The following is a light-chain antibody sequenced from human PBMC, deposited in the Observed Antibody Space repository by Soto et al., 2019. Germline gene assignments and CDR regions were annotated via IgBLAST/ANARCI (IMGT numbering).Light chain of an antibody. J-gene: IGKJ1*01. CDR3: QQYNSYST. CDR2: AAS. Sequence: DIQITQSPSSLSSWLLDRVTITFRVSQGITNWLAWYQQKPGKAPKLLIYAASGLPSGVPSRFSGSGSGTDFTLTISTLQTDDFATYYCQQYNSYSTFGQGTKVDIK. CDR1: QGITNW. V-gene: IGKV1D-16*01.